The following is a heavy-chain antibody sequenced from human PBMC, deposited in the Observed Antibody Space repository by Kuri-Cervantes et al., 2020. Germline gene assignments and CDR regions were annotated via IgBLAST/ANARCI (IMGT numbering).Heavy chain of an antibody. D-gene: IGHD6-13*01. CDR2: TNHSGST. CDR1: GGSFSGYY. CDR3: ARGVGLRYAAAGSFSTYYYYYGMDV. V-gene: IGHV4-34*01. Sequence: SETLSLTCAVYGGSFSGYYWSWIRQLPGKGLEWIGETNHSGSTNYNPSLKSRVTISVDTSKNQFSLKLSSVTAADTAVYYCARGVGLRYAAAGSFSTYYYYYGMDVWGQETTVTVSS. J-gene: IGHJ6*02.